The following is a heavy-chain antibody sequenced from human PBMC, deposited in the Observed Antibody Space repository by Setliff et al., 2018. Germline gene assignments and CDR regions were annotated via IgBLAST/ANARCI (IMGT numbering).Heavy chain of an antibody. CDR3: VRFGLLDAFDI. D-gene: IGHD2-15*01. V-gene: IGHV3-11*04. CDR1: GFSFKEYH. CDR2: ISSSGSTI. J-gene: IGHJ3*02. Sequence: GGSLRLSCAASGFSFKEYHMSWIRQAPGKGLEWVSYISSSGSTIYYADSVKGRFTISRDNPKNSLYLEVTSLGAEDTAVYYCVRFGLLDAFDIWGQGTMVTVSS.